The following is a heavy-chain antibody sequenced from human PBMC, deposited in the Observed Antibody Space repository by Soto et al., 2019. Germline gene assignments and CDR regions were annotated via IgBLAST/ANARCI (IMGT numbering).Heavy chain of an antibody. CDR2: ISWNSGSI. V-gene: IGHV3-9*01. CDR3: AKDSTDEGWFDP. CDR1: GFTFDDYA. J-gene: IGHJ5*02. D-gene: IGHD1-1*01. Sequence: EVQLVESGGGLVQPGRSLRLSCAASGFTFDDYAMHWVRQAPGKGLEWVSGISWNSGSIGYADSVKGRFTISRDNAKNSLYLQMNSLRAEDTALYYCAKDSTDEGWFDPWGQGTLVTVSS.